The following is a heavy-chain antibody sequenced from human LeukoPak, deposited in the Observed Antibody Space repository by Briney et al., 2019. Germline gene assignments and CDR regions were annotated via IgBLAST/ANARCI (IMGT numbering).Heavy chain of an antibody. CDR1: GFTFSNYW. V-gene: IGHV3-7*01. CDR3: ARAPWHTDY. Sequence: GGSLRLSCAASGFTFSNYWMTWVRQAPGKGLEWVANIRQDGIEKYYVDSLKGRFTISRDNAKNSLYLQMNSLRAEDTAVYYCARAPWHTDYWGQGTLVTVSS. CDR2: IRQDGIEK. D-gene: IGHD2-2*02. J-gene: IGHJ4*02.